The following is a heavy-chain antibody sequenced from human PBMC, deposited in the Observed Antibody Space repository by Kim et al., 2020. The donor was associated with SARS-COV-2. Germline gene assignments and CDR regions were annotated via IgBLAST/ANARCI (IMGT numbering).Heavy chain of an antibody. CDR1: GFTFSSYS. V-gene: IGHV3-48*02. D-gene: IGHD6-13*01. CDR3: AREKNLYSSSWYRGEFDY. CDR2: ISSSSSTI. J-gene: IGHJ4*02. Sequence: GGSLRLSCAASGFTFSSYSMNWVRQAPGKGLEWVSYISSSSSTIYYADSVKGRFTISRDNAKNSLYLQMNSLRDEDTAVYYCAREKNLYSSSWYRGEFDYWGQGTLVTVSS.